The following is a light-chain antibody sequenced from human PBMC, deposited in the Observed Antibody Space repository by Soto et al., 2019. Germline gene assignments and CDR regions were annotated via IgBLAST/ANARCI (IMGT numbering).Light chain of an antibody. Sequence: DIVMTQSPDSLAVSLGERATFNCKSSQSVLFRSNNKNYLAWYQQKPGQPPKLLIYWASTRESGVPDRFSGSGSGTDFTLTISSLQAEDVAVYYCQQYYTNPQTFGQGTKVDI. J-gene: IGKJ1*01. CDR2: WAS. V-gene: IGKV4-1*01. CDR1: QSVLFRSNNKNY. CDR3: QQYYTNPQT.